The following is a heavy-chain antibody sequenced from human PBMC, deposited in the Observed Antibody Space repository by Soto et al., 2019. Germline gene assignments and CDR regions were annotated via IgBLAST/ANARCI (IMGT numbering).Heavy chain of an antibody. CDR3: ARVLGVAKGDY. Sequence: ASVKVSCKASGYTFTRYAIHCVLQAPGQGLEWMGWINAGNGNTKYSQKFQGRVTITRDTSASTAYMELSSLRSQDTAVYYCARVLGVAKGDYWGQGTPVTVSS. J-gene: IGHJ4*02. D-gene: IGHD3-3*01. V-gene: IGHV1-3*01. CDR1: GYTFTRYA. CDR2: INAGNGNT.